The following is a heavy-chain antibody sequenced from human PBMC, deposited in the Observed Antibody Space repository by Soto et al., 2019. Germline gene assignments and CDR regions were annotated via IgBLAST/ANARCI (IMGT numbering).Heavy chain of an antibody. V-gene: IGHV3-33*01. CDR2: IWYDGSNK. D-gene: IGHD3-10*01. Sequence: QVQLVESGGGVVQPGRSLRLSCAASGFTFSSYGMHWVRQAPGKGLEWVAVIWYDGSNKYYADSVKGRFTISRDNSKNTLYLQMNSLRPEDTAVYYCAREWFHAFDIWGQGTMVTVSS. CDR1: GFTFSSYG. J-gene: IGHJ3*02. CDR3: AREWFHAFDI.